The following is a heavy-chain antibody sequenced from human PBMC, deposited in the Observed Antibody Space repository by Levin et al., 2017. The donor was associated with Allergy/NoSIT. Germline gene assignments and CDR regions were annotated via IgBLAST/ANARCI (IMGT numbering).Heavy chain of an antibody. Sequence: ASVKVSCKASGYTFTGYYMHWVRQAPGQGLEWMGWINPNSGGTNYAQKFQGRVTMTRDTSISTAYMELSSLRSDDSAVYYCAREPAGDPLDYWGQGTLVTVSS. V-gene: IGHV1-2*02. CDR2: INPNSGGT. D-gene: IGHD3-10*01. CDR1: GYTFTGYY. J-gene: IGHJ4*02. CDR3: AREPAGDPLDY.